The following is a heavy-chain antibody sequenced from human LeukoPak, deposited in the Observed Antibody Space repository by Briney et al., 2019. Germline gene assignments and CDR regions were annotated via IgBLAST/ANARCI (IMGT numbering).Heavy chain of an antibody. Sequence: SETLSLTCAVYGGSFSGYYWSWIRQPPGKGLEWIGEINHSGSTNYNPSLKSRVTISVDTSKNQFSLKLSSVTAADTAVYYCARGGVYGDYLDYWGQGTLVTVSS. V-gene: IGHV4-34*01. CDR2: INHSGST. CDR1: GGSFSGYY. J-gene: IGHJ4*02. CDR3: ARGGVYGDYLDY. D-gene: IGHD4-17*01.